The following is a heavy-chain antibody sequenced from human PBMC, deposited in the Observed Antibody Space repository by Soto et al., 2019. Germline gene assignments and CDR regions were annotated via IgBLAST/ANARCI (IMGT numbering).Heavy chain of an antibody. CDR3: AKDRRIAVAENNWFDP. CDR2: ISGSGGST. J-gene: IGHJ5*02. V-gene: IGHV3-23*01. CDR1: GFTFSIYA. Sequence: GGSLRLSCAASGFTFSIYAMSWFRQAPGKGLEWVSAISGSGGSTYYADSVKGRFTISRDNSKNTLYLQMNSLRAEDTAVYYCAKDRRIAVAENNWFDPWGQGTLVTVSS. D-gene: IGHD6-19*01.